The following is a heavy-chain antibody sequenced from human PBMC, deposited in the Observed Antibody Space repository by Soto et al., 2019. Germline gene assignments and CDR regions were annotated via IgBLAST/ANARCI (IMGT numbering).Heavy chain of an antibody. Sequence: EVQLVESGRGLVQPGGSLRLSCVASGFTFDYYWMHWVLQAPGEGLMWVSRLQTDGSHPDSADSAKGRFTISRDNAKNTLYLQMNKLRAEETAVYYCSRGGDPDYWGQGALVTVSS. CDR2: LQTDGSHP. CDR3: SRGGDPDY. V-gene: IGHV3-74*01. J-gene: IGHJ4*02. D-gene: IGHD2-21*02. CDR1: GFTFDYYW.